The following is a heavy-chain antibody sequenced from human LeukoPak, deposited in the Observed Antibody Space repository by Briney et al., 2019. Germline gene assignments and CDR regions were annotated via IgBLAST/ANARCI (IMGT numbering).Heavy chain of an antibody. J-gene: IGHJ4*02. V-gene: IGHV3-30*04. Sequence: PGGSLRLSCAASGFTFSRHPMHWVRQAPGKGLEWVAVIVYDGSEKYYIESVKGRFTISRDNSKNTLYLQMDSLRPEDTAVYYCAKDPRTGAVSGIFYFDYWGQGTLLTVSS. D-gene: IGHD6-19*01. CDR1: GFTFSRHP. CDR3: AKDPRTGAVSGIFYFDY. CDR2: IVYDGSEK.